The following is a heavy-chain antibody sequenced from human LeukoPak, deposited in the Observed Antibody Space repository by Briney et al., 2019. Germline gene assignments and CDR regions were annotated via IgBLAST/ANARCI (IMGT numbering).Heavy chain of an antibody. CDR2: INPNSGGT. J-gene: IGHJ4*02. Sequence: ASVKVSCKASGYTFTGYYMHWVRQAPGQGLKWMGWINPNSGGTNYAQKFQGRVTMTRDTSISTAYMELSRLRSDDTAVYYCARELGIISNFDYWGQGTLVTVSS. CDR3: ARELGIISNFDY. CDR1: GYTFTGYY. V-gene: IGHV1-2*02. D-gene: IGHD7-27*01.